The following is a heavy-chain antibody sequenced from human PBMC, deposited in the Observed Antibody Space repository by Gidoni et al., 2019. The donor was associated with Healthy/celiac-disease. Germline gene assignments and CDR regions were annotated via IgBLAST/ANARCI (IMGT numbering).Heavy chain of an antibody. CDR1: GFTFSSYG. J-gene: IGHJ3*02. CDR3: ARDYPFYDSSGYPDAFDI. V-gene: IGHV3-33*01. D-gene: IGHD3-22*01. Sequence: QVQLVESGGGEVQPGRSLRLSCAASGFTFSSYGMHWVRQAPGKGMEWVAVIWYDGSNNYYADSVKGRFTISRDNSNNTLYLQMNSMRAEDTAVYYCARDYPFYDSSGYPDAFDIWGQGTMVTVSS. CDR2: IWYDGSNN.